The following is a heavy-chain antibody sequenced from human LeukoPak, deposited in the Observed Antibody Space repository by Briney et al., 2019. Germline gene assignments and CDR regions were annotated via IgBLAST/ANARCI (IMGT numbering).Heavy chain of an antibody. Sequence: PSETLSLTCAVYGGSFSGYYWSWIRQPPGKGLEWIGEINHSGSTNYNPSLKSRVTISVDTSKNQFSLKLSSVTAADTAVYHCARGFTSGVSSSSLSLDYWGQGTLVTVSS. CDR2: INHSGST. V-gene: IGHV4-34*01. CDR3: ARGFTSGVSSSSLSLDY. J-gene: IGHJ4*02. CDR1: GGSFSGYY. D-gene: IGHD6-6*01.